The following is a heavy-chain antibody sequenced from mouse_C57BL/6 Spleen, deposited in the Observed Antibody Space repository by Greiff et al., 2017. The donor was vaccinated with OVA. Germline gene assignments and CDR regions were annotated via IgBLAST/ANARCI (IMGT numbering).Heavy chain of an antibody. CDR2: ISSGSSTI. V-gene: IGHV5-17*01. Sequence: EVKVVESGGGLVKPGGSLKLSCAASGFTFSDYGMHWVRQAPEKGLEWVAYISSGSSTIYYADTVKGRFTISRDNAKNTLFLQMTSLRSEDTAMDYCARHSSGYEFAYWGQGTLVTVSA. CDR3: ARHSSGYEFAY. J-gene: IGHJ3*01. D-gene: IGHD3-2*02. CDR1: GFTFSDYG.